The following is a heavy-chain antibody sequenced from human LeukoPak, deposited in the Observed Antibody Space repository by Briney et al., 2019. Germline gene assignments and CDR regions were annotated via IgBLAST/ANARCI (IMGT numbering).Heavy chain of an antibody. D-gene: IGHD3-16*01. CDR3: AKDDNYIRFLS. J-gene: IGHJ5*02. CDR2: ISSSNSYI. V-gene: IGHV3-21*04. CDR1: GFTFSSYN. Sequence: GGSLRLSCAASGFTFSSYNMNWVRQAPGKGLEWVSSISSSNSYIYYADSVKGRFTISRDNAKNSLYLQMNSLRAEDTAVYYCAKDDNYIRFLSWGQGTLVTVSS.